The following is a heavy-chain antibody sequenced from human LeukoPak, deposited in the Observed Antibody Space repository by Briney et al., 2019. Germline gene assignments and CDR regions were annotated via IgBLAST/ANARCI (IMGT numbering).Heavy chain of an antibody. J-gene: IGHJ5*02. Sequence: SQTLSLTCAISGDSVSSNSAAWNWIRQSPSRGLEWLGRTYYRSKWYNDYAVSVKSRITINPDTSKNQFSLQLNSVTPEDTAVYYCAREGSGYDSGRKYNWFDPWGQGTLVTVSS. V-gene: IGHV6-1*01. CDR3: AREGSGYDSGRKYNWFDP. CDR1: GDSVSSNSAA. CDR2: TYYRSKWYN. D-gene: IGHD5-12*01.